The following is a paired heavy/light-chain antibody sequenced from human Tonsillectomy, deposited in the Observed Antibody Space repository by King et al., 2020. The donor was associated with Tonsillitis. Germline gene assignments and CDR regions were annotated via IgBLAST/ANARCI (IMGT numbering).Light chain of an antibody. CDR2: EDI. CDR3: CSYASSRTWV. CDR1: SSDVGSFDL. Sequence: QSALTQPASVSGSPGQSITISCTGTSSDVGSFDLVSWYQHHPFQAPKLLIYEDIKRPSGVSNRFSGSKSGNTAALTISGLQAEDEADYYCCSYASSRTWVFGGGTKVTVL. J-gene: IGLJ3*02. V-gene: IGLV2-23*01.
Heavy chain of an antibody. V-gene: IGHV2-70*13. CDR1: GFSLTSNTMC. J-gene: IGHJ4*02. D-gene: IGHD2-2*03. Sequence: QVTLRESGPALVKPTQTLTLTCTFSGFSLTSNTMCLGWIRQPPGKALEWLALIDWDDDKYYSTSLKTRLTISKDTSKNQVVLTMTNMDPVDTATYYCARISNHMDAFDYWGQGALVTVSS. CDR3: ARISNHMDAFDY. CDR2: IDWDDDK.